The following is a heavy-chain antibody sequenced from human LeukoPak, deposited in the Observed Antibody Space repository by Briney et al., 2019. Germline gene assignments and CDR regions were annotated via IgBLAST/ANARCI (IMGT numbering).Heavy chain of an antibody. CDR2: ILFSGSA. Sequence: SQTLSLTCTVFGDSISSGCYYWRWLRQHPGTGLVWIAYILFSGSAYYNPSLKSRVTISVDTSKNQFSLKLSSVTAADTAVYYCARRLIGYCSSTSCDATYWYFDLWGRGTLVTVSS. CDR1: GDSISSGCYY. CDR3: ARRLIGYCSSTSCDATYWYFDL. V-gene: IGHV4-31*03. J-gene: IGHJ2*01. D-gene: IGHD2-2*03.